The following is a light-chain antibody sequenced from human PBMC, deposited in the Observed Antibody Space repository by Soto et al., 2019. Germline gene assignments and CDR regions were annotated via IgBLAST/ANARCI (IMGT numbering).Light chain of an antibody. V-gene: IGLV2-14*01. CDR2: EVT. CDR3: SSYASSSSYV. J-gene: IGLJ1*01. CDR1: SSDVGGYNH. Sequence: QSVLTQPASVSGSPGQSITISCTGTSSDVGGYNHVSWYQIHPDKAPKLIIYEVTSRPSGVSYRFSGSKSGNSASLTISGLQAEDEADYYCSSYASSSSYVFGGGTKVTVL.